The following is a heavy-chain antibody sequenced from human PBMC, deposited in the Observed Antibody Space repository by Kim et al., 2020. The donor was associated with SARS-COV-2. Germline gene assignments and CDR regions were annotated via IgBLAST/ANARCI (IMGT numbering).Heavy chain of an antibody. CDR2: ISYDGSNK. Sequence: GGSLRLSCAASGFTFSSYAMHWVRQAPGKGLEWVAVISYDGSNKYYADSVKGRFTISRDNSKNTLYLQMNSLRAEDTAVYYCQAGGYSYGAEDYWGQGTLVTVSS. CDR1: GFTFSSYA. CDR3: QAGGYSYGAEDY. V-gene: IGHV3-30*04. J-gene: IGHJ4*02. D-gene: IGHD5-18*01.